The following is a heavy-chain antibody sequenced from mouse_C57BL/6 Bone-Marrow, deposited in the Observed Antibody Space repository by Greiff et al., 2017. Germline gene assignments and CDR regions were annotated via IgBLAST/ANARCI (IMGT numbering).Heavy chain of an antibody. CDR1: GYSITSGYY. J-gene: IGHJ2*01. D-gene: IGHD1-1*01. CDR2: ISYDGSN. V-gene: IGHV3-6*01. CDR3: ARGGTTVVATDY. Sequence: EVQLVESGPGLVKPSQSLSLTCSVTGYSITSGYYWNWIRQFPGNKLEWMGYISYDGSNKYNPSLKNRISITRDTSKNQFFLKLNSVTTEDTSTYYCARGGTTVVATDYWGQGTTLTVSS.